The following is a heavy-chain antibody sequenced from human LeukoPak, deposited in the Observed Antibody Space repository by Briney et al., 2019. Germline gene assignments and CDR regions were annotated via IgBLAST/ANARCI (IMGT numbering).Heavy chain of an antibody. CDR2: ISWNSGSI. D-gene: IGHD1-26*01. Sequence: SGESLRLSCAASGFTFDDYAMHWVRQAPGKGLEWVSGISWNSGSIGYADSVKGRFTISRDNAKNSLYLQMNSLRAEDTALYYCAKDSQYSGSYHDAFDIWGQGTMVTVSS. V-gene: IGHV3-9*01. CDR3: AKDSQYSGSYHDAFDI. CDR1: GFTFDDYA. J-gene: IGHJ3*02.